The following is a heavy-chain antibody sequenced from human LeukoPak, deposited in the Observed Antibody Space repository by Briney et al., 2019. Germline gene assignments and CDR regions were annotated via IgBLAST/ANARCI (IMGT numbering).Heavy chain of an antibody. J-gene: IGHJ1*01. CDR3: AREVVVVDRYFQH. CDR1: GYSISRGYY. Sequence: SETLSLTCGVSGYSISRGYYWGWIRQPPGKGLEWIGSMYHSGSTYYNPSLKSRVTISVDTSKNQFSLKLSSVTAADTAVYYCAREVVVVDRYFQHWGQGTLVTVSS. V-gene: IGHV4-38-2*02. CDR2: MYHSGST. D-gene: IGHD2-15*01.